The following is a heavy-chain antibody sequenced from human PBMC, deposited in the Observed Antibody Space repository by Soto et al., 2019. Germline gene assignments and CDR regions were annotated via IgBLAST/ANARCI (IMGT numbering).Heavy chain of an antibody. CDR2: INHGGST. D-gene: IGHD3-3*01. CDR1: GGSFSDYH. V-gene: IGHV4-34*01. Sequence: SETLSLTGAVYGGSFSDYHWSWIRQPPGKGLEWIGEINHGGSTKYNPSLKSRVTISKDTSKKQVSLKLTSVTAADTAVYYCARVSVTIFGVVMGHYYYAMDVWGQGTTVTV. CDR3: ARVSVTIFGVVMGHYYYAMDV. J-gene: IGHJ6*02.